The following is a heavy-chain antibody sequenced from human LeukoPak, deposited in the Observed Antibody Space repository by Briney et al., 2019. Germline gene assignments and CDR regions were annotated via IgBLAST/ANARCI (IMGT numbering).Heavy chain of an antibody. CDR2: ISGSGGST. D-gene: IGHD3-3*01. J-gene: IGHJ4*02. V-gene: IGHV3-23*01. Sequence: PGGSLRLSCAASGFTFTDYYMSWIRQAPGKGLEWASGISGSGGSTYYADSVKGRFTISRDNSKNTLYLQMNSLRAEDTAVYYCAKLSSGNLYYFDYWGQGTLVTVSS. CDR1: GFTFTDYY. CDR3: AKLSSGNLYYFDY.